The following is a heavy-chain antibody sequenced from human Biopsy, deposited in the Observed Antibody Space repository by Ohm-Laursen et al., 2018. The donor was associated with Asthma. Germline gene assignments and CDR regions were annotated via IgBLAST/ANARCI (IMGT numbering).Heavy chain of an antibody. CDR3: TRREYSDSRISPLDL. Sequence: GSLRLSCAASGFTFSSYAMSWVRQAPGKELEWVSAISGSGGSTYYADSVKGRFTISRDNSKNTLYLQMNSLRAEDTAVYYCTRREYSDSRISPLDLWGHGTMVAVSS. J-gene: IGHJ3*01. CDR2: ISGSGGST. D-gene: IGHD3-22*01. V-gene: IGHV3-23*01. CDR1: GFTFSSYA.